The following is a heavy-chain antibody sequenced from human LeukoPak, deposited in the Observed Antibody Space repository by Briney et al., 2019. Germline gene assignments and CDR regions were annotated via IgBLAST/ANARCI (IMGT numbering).Heavy chain of an antibody. D-gene: IGHD2-8*01. Sequence: PGGSLRLSCEASGFSFSSYGMSWVRQAPGEGLEWVSGFSASDGSRYYADSVKGRFTISRDNSKNTLYLQMNSLRAEDTALYYCAKDSQVWPDYMDVWGKGTTVTISS. J-gene: IGHJ6*03. CDR3: AKDSQVWPDYMDV. V-gene: IGHV3-23*01. CDR1: GFSFSSYG. CDR2: FSASDGSR.